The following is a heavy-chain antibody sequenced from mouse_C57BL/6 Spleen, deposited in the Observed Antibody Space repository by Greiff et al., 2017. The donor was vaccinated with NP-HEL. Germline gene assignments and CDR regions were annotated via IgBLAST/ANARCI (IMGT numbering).Heavy chain of an antibody. D-gene: IGHD4-1*01. Sequence: DVHLVESGGGLVKPGGSLKLSCAASGFTFSSYAMSWVRQTPEKRLEWVATISDGGSYTYYPDNVKGRFTISRDNAKNNLYLQMSHLKSEDTAMYYCARDRANWDYFDYWGQGTTLTVSS. CDR1: GFTFSSYA. CDR2: ISDGGSYT. V-gene: IGHV5-4*01. CDR3: ARDRANWDYFDY. J-gene: IGHJ2*01.